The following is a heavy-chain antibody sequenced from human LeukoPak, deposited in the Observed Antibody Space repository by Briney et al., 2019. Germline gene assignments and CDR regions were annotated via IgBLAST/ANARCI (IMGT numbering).Heavy chain of an antibody. CDR1: GFTFSSYA. CDR3: AKDPGIFCSSTSCGIDY. V-gene: IGHV3-23*01. D-gene: IGHD2-2*01. CDR2: ISGSGGST. J-gene: IGHJ4*02. Sequence: GGSLRLSCAASGFTFSSYAMSWVRQAPGKGLEWVSAISGSGGSTYYADSVKGRFTISRDNSKNTLYLQMNSLRAEDTAVYYCAKDPGIFCSSTSCGIDYWGQGTLVTVSS.